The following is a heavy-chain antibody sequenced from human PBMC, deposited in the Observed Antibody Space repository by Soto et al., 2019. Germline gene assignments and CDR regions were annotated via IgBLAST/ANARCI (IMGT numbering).Heavy chain of an antibody. CDR2: IRGTT. CDR1: GCTFTSYS. V-gene: IGHV3-48*01. Sequence: PGGCMELSCAASGCTFTSYSMNWVRQAPGKGLEWVSYIRGTTHYADSVKGRFTISRDNARSSLYLQMNSLRADDTAVYYCARDDSFAFDIWGQGTMVTVSS. D-gene: IGHD2-21*01. CDR3: ARDDSFAFDI. J-gene: IGHJ3*02.